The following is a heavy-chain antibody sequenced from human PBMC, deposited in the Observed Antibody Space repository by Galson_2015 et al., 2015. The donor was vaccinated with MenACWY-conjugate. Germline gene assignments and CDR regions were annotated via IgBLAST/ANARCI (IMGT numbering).Heavy chain of an antibody. V-gene: IGHV3-64D*06. D-gene: IGHD2-8*01. Sequence: SLRLSCAASGFTFSSYGVHWVRQAPGKGLEYVSTISSDGGRTYYADSVKGRFTISRDNSKNTLFLQMSSLRVEDTAVYYCVRMLYGVTWNGFDYWGQAPLVTVSS. J-gene: IGHJ4*02. CDR2: ISSDGGRT. CDR3: VRMLYGVTWNGFDY. CDR1: GFTFSSYG.